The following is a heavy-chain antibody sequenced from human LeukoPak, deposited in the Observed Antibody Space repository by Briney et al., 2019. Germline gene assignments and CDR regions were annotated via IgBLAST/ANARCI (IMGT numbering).Heavy chain of an antibody. D-gene: IGHD6-13*01. CDR2: TYYRSKWYN. CDR3: ARSIAATGNNFDY. J-gene: IGHJ4*02. Sequence: SQTLSLTCAISGDSVSSNTAAWNWIRQSSSRGLEWLGRTYYRSKWYNDFALSVRSRITINPDTSKNQFSLHLNSVTPEDTASYYCARSIAATGNNFDYWGQGTLVTVSS. CDR1: GDSVSSNTAA. V-gene: IGHV6-1*01.